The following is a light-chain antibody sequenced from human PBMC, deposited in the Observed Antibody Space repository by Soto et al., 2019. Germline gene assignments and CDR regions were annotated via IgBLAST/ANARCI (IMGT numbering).Light chain of an antibody. J-gene: IGKJ5*01. CDR2: GAS. CDR3: QQYGSSPPT. Sequence: EIVLTQSPGTLSLSPGERATLSCRASQSVSSSYLAWYQQKPGRAPRLPIYGASSRATGIPDRFSGSGSGTDFTLTISRLEPEDFATYYCQQYGSSPPTFGQGTRLEI. V-gene: IGKV3-20*01. CDR1: QSVSSSY.